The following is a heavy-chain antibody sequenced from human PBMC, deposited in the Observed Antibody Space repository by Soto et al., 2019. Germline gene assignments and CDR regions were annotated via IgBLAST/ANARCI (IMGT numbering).Heavy chain of an antibody. J-gene: IGHJ5*02. D-gene: IGHD3-3*01. CDR1: GYTFTSYA. Sequence: ASVKVSCKASGYTFTSYAMHWVRQAPGQRLEWMGWINAGNGNTKYSQKFQGRVTITRDTSASTAYMELSSLRSEDTAVYYCARSRGSSDFWGGYWFDPWGQGTLVTVSS. CDR3: ARSRGSSDFWGGYWFDP. V-gene: IGHV1-3*01. CDR2: INAGNGNT.